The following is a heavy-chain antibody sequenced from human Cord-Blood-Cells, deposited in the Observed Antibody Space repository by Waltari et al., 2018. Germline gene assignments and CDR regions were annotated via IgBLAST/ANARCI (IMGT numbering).Heavy chain of an antibody. Sequence: ISWVRQAPGQGLEWMGRIIPILGIANYAQKFQGRVTITADKSTSTAYMELSSLRSEDTAVYYCARGSSSWYWFDPWGQGTLVTVSS. V-gene: IGHV1-69*04. J-gene: IGHJ5*02. D-gene: IGHD6-13*01. CDR3: ARGSSSWYWFDP. CDR2: IIPILGIA.